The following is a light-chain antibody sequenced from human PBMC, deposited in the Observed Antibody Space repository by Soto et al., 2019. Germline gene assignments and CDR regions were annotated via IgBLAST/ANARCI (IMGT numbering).Light chain of an antibody. CDR3: QQDGSSPHT. V-gene: IGKV3-20*01. CDR2: GAS. J-gene: IGKJ2*01. CDR1: QSVSSSY. Sequence: EIVLTQSPGTLSLSPGERATLSCRASQSVSSSYLAWYQHKPGQAPRLLIYGASSRATGIPDRFSGSGSGTDFNLTISSLEPEDFAVYYCQQDGSSPHTFGQGTKLEI.